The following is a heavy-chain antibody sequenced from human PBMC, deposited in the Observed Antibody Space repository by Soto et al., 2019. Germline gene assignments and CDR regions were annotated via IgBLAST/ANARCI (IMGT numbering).Heavy chain of an antibody. V-gene: IGHV3-74*01. CDR3: ARELVDIVATINEVYYYYGMDV. D-gene: IGHD5-12*01. CDR1: GFTFSSYW. J-gene: IGHJ6*02. CDR2: INSDGSST. Sequence: GGSLRLSCAASGFTFSSYWMHWVRQAPGKGLVWVSRINSDGSSTSYADSVKGRFTISRDNAKNTLYLQMNSLRAEDTAVYYCARELVDIVATINEVYYYYGMDVWGQGTTVTVSS.